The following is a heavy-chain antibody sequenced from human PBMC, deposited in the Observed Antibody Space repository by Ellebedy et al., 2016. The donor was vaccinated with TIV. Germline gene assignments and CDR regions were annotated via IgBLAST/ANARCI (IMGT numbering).Heavy chain of an antibody. CDR3: ARDLNGPGDF. J-gene: IGHJ4*02. Sequence: FQGRVTITRDTSTSTVYMELSSLRSEDTAVYYCARDLNGPGDFWGQGTLVTVSS. D-gene: IGHD2-8*01. V-gene: IGHV1-46*01.